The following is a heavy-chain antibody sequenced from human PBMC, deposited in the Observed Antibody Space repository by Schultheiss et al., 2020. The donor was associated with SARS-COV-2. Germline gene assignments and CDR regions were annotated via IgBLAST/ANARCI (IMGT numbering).Heavy chain of an antibody. CDR2: IWYDGSNK. Sequence: GGSLRLSCAASGFTFSSYAMSWVRQAPGKGLEWVAVIWYDGSNKYYADSVKGRFTISRDNSKNTLYLQMNSLRAEDTAVYYCAREVSGWGYFDYWGQGTLVTVSS. CDR3: AREVSGWGYFDY. J-gene: IGHJ4*02. D-gene: IGHD3-16*01. V-gene: IGHV3-33*08. CDR1: GFTFSSYA.